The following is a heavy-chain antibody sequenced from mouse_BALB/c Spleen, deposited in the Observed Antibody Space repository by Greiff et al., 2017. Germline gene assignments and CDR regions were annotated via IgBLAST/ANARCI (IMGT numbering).Heavy chain of an antibody. CDR2: IYPGNSDT. CDR1: GYSFTSYW. D-gene: IGHD2-4*01. Sequence: EVQLHQSGTVLARPGASVKMSCKASGYSFTSYWMHWVKQRPGQGLEWIGAIYPGNSDTSYNQKFKGKAKLTAVTSASTAYMELSSLTNEDSAVYYCTPMITTAWFAYWGQGTLVTVSA. CDR3: TPMITTAWFAY. J-gene: IGHJ3*01. V-gene: IGHV1-5*01.